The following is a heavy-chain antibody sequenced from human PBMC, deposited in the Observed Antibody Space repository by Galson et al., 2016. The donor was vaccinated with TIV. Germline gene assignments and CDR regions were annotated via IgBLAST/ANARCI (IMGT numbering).Heavy chain of an antibody. CDR3: ARWTDSGGYYDYFQD. J-gene: IGHJ1*01. CDR1: GSSISNSGYY. D-gene: IGHD1-26*01. V-gene: IGHV4-31*03. Sequence: TLSLTCSVSGSSISNSGYYWTWIRQHPRRGLEWIGTNFDSGDTEYTPSLKSRGCISVDKTKNQLSLTLKSMTAADTAVYYCARWTDSGGYYDYFQDWGQGTLVTVSS. CDR2: NFDSGDT.